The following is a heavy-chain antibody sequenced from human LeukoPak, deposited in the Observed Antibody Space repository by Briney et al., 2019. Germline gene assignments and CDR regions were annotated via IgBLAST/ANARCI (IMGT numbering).Heavy chain of an antibody. CDR2: IYYSGST. CDR1: GGSISSYY. CDR3: ARGHDYSNYARAFDI. Sequence: SETLSLTCTVSGGSISSYYWSWIRQPPGKGLEWIGYIYYSGSTNYNPSLKSRVTISVDTSKNQFSLKLSSVTAADTAVYYCARGHDYSNYARAFDIWGQGTMVTVSS. V-gene: IGHV4-59*08. J-gene: IGHJ3*02. D-gene: IGHD4-11*01.